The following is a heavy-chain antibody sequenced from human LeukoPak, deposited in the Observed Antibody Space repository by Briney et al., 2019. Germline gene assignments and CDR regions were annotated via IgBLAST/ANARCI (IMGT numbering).Heavy chain of an antibody. J-gene: IGHJ4*02. D-gene: IGHD3-22*01. V-gene: IGHV1-3*01. CDR2: INAGNGNT. CDR3: ARFYFDRSADSER. Sequence: ASVKVSCKASGYTFTDSALHWLRQAPGQRLEWMGWINAGNGNTRYSEKFQDRVTITRDTSATTVYMELSSLRSEDSAIYYCARFYFDRSADSERWGQGTLVIVSS. CDR1: GYTFTDSA.